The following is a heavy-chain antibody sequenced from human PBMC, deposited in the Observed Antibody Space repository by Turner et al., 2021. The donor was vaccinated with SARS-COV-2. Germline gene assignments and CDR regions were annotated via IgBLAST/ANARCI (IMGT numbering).Heavy chain of an antibody. Sequence: EVQLLESGVVLLQPGGCLRLAGAASGFTFSTSAMTWVRQGAGKGLEWVSGISGSGGSTYYADPVKGRFTISRDNSKNTLFLQMNSLRAGDTDVYYCATGRRENYFNYWGQGTLVTVSS. CDR3: ATGRRENYFNY. V-gene: IGHV3-23*01. CDR2: ISGSGGST. CDR1: GFTFSTSA. D-gene: IGHD1-26*01. J-gene: IGHJ4*02.